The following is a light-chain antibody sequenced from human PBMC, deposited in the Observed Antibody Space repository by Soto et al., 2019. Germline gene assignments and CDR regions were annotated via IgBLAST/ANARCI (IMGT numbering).Light chain of an antibody. CDR3: VAWDDSLSGAV. V-gene: IGLV1-47*01. J-gene: IGLJ7*01. CDR1: SSNIGSNY. CDR2: RNN. Sequence: QPVLTQPPSASGTPGQRVTISCSGSSSNIGSNYVYWYQQLPGTAPKLLIYRNNQRPSGVPDRFSGSKSGTSASLAISGLRSEDGADYYCVAWDDSLSGAVFGGGTQLTVL.